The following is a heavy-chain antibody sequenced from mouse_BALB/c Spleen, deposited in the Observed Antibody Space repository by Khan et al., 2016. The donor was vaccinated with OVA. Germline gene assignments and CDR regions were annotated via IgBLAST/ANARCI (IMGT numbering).Heavy chain of an antibody. D-gene: IGHD2-2*01. CDR2: IYPGIGNT. CDR3: ARSGNGSFGY. V-gene: IGHV1-77*01. J-gene: IGHJ3*01. CDR1: GYTFTDYY. Sequence: QVQLQQSGAELARPGASVKLSCKVSGYTFTDYYINWVRQRPGQGLEWIGDIYPGIGNTYYNEKFKGKATLTADKSSSTAYMQLSSLTSEDSAVYCCARSGNGSFGYWGQGTLVTVSA.